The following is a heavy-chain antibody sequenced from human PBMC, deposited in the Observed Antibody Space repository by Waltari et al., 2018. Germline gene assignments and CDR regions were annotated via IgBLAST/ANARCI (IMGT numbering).Heavy chain of an antibody. CDR1: GGSFSGYY. Sequence: QVQLQQWGAGLLKPSETLSLTCAVYGGSFSGYYWSWIRQPPGKGMVWIGEINRSGSTNDNPSLKGRVAISVDTAKNQFSLNLSSFPAADTAVYYCARGFIVVVPAAEIGSYYIDVWGKGTTVTVSS. J-gene: IGHJ6*03. CDR2: INRSGST. D-gene: IGHD2-2*01. V-gene: IGHV4-34*01. CDR3: ARGFIVVVPAAEIGSYYIDV.